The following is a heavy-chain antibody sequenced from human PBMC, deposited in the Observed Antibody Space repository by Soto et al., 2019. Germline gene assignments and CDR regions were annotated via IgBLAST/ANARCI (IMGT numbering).Heavy chain of an antibody. J-gene: IGHJ4*02. Sequence: LSLTCAVSGVSLTSGNWWTWVRQSPQRGLEYIGEIFHDGTANYYPSFERRVAMSVDTSRNQFSLKLTSVTAADTTVYFCARLVYDTRLNYMYFDFWGPGTLVTVSS. D-gene: IGHD3-10*01. CDR1: GVSLTSGNW. CDR3: ARLVYDTRLNYMYFDF. V-gene: IGHV4-4*01. CDR2: IFHDGTA.